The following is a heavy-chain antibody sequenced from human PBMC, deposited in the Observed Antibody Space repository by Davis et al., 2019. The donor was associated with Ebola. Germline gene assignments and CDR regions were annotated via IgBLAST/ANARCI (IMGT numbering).Heavy chain of an antibody. CDR2: ISTYNGNT. J-gene: IGHJ6*04. V-gene: IGHV1-18*04. Sequence: ASVKVSCKASGYTFTSYGISWVRQAPGQGLEWLGWISTYNGNTNYAQKFQGRVTITADESTSTAYMELSSLRSEDTAVYYCATYDFWSGYPQDPMYYYGMDVWGKGTTVTVSS. CDR3: ATYDFWSGYPQDPMYYYGMDV. D-gene: IGHD3-3*01. CDR1: GYTFTSYG.